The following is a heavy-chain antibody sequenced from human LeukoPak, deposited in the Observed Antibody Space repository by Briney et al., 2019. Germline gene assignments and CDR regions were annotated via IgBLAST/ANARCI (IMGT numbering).Heavy chain of an antibody. V-gene: IGHV4-39*01. CDR3: ARPHRGYSYGFDY. Sequence: PSETLSLTCTVSGGSISSSDYYWGWIRQPPGKGLEWIGSIYYSGNTYYNPSLKSRVTISADTSETQCSLKLSSVTAADTAVYYCARPHRGYSYGFDYWGQGTLVTVSS. J-gene: IGHJ4*02. CDR2: IYYSGNT. D-gene: IGHD5-18*01. CDR1: GGSISSSDYY.